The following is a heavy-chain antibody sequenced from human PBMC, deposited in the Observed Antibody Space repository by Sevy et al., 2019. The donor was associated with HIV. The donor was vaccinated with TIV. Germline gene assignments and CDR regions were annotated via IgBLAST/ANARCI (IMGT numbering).Heavy chain of an antibody. V-gene: IGHV4-39*01. CDR2: IYYSGST. Sequence: SETLSLTCTVSGGSISSSSYYWGWIRQPPGKGLEWIGSIYYSGSTYYNPSLKSRVTISVDTSKNQFSLKLSSVTAADTVVYYCARRGYSAPGRGRTDYYYMDVWGKGTTVTVSS. J-gene: IGHJ6*03. D-gene: IGHD6-13*01. CDR1: GGSISSSSYY. CDR3: ARRGYSAPGRGRTDYYYMDV.